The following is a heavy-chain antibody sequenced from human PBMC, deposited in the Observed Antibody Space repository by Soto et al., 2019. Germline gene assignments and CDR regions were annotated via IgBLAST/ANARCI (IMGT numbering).Heavy chain of an antibody. CDR3: STVLNPELDY. CDR1: GYSISSDYY. Sequence: SETLSLTCAVSSSVSGYSISSDYYWGWIRQPPGKGLEWIGSIYHSGTTYCSPSLKSRVTISVDTSKKRFSLKLSSVTGADAAVYCCSTVLNPELDYWGQGTLVTVSS. V-gene: IGHV4-38-2*01. CDR2: IYHSGTT. J-gene: IGHJ4*02.